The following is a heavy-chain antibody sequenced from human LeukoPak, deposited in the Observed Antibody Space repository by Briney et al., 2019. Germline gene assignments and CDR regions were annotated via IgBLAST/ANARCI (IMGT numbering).Heavy chain of an antibody. Sequence: SETLSLTCTVSGGSISSHYWSWIRQPPGKGLEWIGYIYYSGSTNYNPSLKSRVTISVDTSKNQFSLKLSSVTAADTAVYYCASTNPNLPPFDPWGQGTLVTVSS. J-gene: IGHJ5*02. CDR1: GGSISSHY. CDR2: IYYSGST. D-gene: IGHD1-14*01. V-gene: IGHV4-59*11. CDR3: ASTNPNLPPFDP.